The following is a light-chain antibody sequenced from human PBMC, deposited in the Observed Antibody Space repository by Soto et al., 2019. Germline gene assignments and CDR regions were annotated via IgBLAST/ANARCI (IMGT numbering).Light chain of an antibody. Sequence: SALTQPASVSGSPGQSITISCTGTSSDVGGYNYVSWYQQHPGKAPKLMIYEVSNRPSGVSNRFSGSKSGNTASLTISGLQAEDEADYYCSSYPSSSTPYVFGTGTKVTVL. CDR2: EVS. CDR1: SSDVGGYNY. CDR3: SSYPSSSTPYV. V-gene: IGLV2-14*01. J-gene: IGLJ1*01.